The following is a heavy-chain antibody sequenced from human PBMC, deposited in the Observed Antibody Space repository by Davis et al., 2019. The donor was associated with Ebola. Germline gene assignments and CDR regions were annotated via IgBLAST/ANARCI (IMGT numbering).Heavy chain of an antibody. J-gene: IGHJ6*02. V-gene: IGHV1-69*13. CDR2: IIPIFGTA. CDR1: GGTFSSYA. D-gene: IGHD3/OR15-3a*01. CDR3: ARDMIWGKPYYYGMDV. Sequence: SVKVSCRASGGTFSSYAISWVRQAPGQGLEWMGGIIPIFGTANYAQKFQGRVTITADESTSTAYMELSSLRSEDTAVYYCARDMIWGKPYYYGMDVWGQGTTVTVSS.